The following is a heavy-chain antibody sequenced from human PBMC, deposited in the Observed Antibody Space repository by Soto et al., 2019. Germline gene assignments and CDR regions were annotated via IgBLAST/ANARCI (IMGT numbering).Heavy chain of an antibody. D-gene: IGHD1-26*01. CDR1: GFTFSSYA. CDR2: ISYDGSNK. J-gene: IGHJ3*02. CDR3: EIDLVGWVVGGAFDI. Sequence: GGSLRLSCAASGFTFSSYAMHWVRQAPGKGLEWVAVISYDGSNKYYADSVKGRFTISRDNSKNTLYLQMNSLRAEDTAVYYCEIDLVGWVVGGAFDIWGQGTMVTVSS. V-gene: IGHV3-30-3*01.